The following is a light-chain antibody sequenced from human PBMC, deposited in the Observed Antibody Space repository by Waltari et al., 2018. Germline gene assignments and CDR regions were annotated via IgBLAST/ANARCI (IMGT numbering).Light chain of an antibody. CDR1: RLGEKY. V-gene: IGLV3-1*01. CDR2: QDI. CDR3: QALGSGLWV. J-gene: IGLJ3*02. Sequence: SYDLTQAPSVSVSPGQTASITCSGDRLGEKYASWYQQKPGQSPLLVIYQDIKRPSGIPERFSGSKSGNTATLTITGTQAMDEADYYWQALGSGLWVFGGGTKLTIL.